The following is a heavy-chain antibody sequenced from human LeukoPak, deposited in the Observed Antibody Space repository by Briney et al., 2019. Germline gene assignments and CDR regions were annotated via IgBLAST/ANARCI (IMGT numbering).Heavy chain of an antibody. CDR2: IYYSGST. J-gene: IGHJ6*04. D-gene: IGHD3-10*01. CDR1: GGSISSYY. CDR3: ARDPLLWFGELLGMDV. Sequence: SETLSLTCTVSGGSISSYYWSWIRQPPGKGLEWIGYIYYSGSTNYNPSLKSRVTISVDTSKNQFSLKLSSVTAADTAVYYCARDPLLWFGELLGMDVWGKGTTVTISS. V-gene: IGHV4-59*12.